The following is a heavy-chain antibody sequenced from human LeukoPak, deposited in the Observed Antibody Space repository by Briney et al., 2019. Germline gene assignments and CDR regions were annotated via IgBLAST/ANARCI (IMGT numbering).Heavy chain of an antibody. Sequence: PGGSLRLSCVASGFTFGSYGMHWVRQAPGKGLEWVAFMSSDGSYKNYADSVKGRFTMSRDNSRNALFLQMSSLKTEDTAVYYCAKDFRPYSSAWLFDYWGQGTLVTVSS. CDR3: AKDFRPYSSAWLFDY. D-gene: IGHD6-19*01. CDR2: MSSDGSYK. CDR1: GFTFGSYG. V-gene: IGHV3-30*18. J-gene: IGHJ4*02.